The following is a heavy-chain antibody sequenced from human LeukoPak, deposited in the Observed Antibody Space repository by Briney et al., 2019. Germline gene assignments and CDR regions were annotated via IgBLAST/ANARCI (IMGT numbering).Heavy chain of an antibody. V-gene: IGHV3-73*01. CDR2: IRSKANSYAT. J-gene: IGHJ6*03. Sequence: AGGSLRLSCAASTFTFSGSAIHWVRQASGQGLEWVGRIRSKANSYATAYAASVKGRFTISRDDSKNTAYLQMNSLKAEDTAVYYCTRLKYYYYYMDVWGKGTTVTVSS. CDR1: TFTFSGSA. CDR3: TRLKYYYYYMDV.